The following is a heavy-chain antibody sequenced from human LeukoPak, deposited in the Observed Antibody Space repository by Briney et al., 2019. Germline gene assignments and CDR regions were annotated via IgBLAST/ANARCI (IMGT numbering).Heavy chain of an antibody. D-gene: IGHD3-9*01. CDR2: IYYSGST. Sequence: SETLSLTCTVSGVSISSYYWSWIRQPPGKGLEWIGYIYYSGSTNYNPSLKSRVTISVDTSKNQFSLKLSSVTAADTAVYYCARDHFSYYDILTGYPPINWFDPWGQGTLVTVSS. V-gene: IGHV4-59*01. CDR1: GVSISSYY. CDR3: ARDHFSYYDILTGYPPINWFDP. J-gene: IGHJ5*02.